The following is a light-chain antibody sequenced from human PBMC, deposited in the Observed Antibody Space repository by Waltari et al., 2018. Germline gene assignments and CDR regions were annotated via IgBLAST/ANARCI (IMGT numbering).Light chain of an antibody. J-gene: IGKJ4*01. CDR3: QQSNSPPIA. V-gene: IGKV1-39*01. Sequence: DIQITQSPSSLSASVGDRVTITCRASQSISNYLNWYQQKPGKAPKVLIYAASSLQSGVPSRFSGSGSGTDFTLTISSLQPEDFATYYCQQSNSPPIAFGGGTKVEI. CDR1: QSISNY. CDR2: AAS.